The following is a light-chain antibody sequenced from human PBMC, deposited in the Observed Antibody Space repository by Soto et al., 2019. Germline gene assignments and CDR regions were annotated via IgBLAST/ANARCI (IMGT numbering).Light chain of an antibody. J-gene: IGKJ2*01. CDR1: QSISSW. Sequence: DIQMTQSPSALSASVGDRVTITCRASQSISSWLAWYQQKPGKAPKLLIYDASSLESAVPSRFSGSGSGTEFTLTISSLQPDDFATYYGQEYNSYYTFGQGTKVEIK. V-gene: IGKV1-5*01. CDR2: DAS. CDR3: QEYNSYYT.